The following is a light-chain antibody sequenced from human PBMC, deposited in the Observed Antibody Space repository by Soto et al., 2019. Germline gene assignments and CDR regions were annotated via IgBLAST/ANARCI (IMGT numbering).Light chain of an antibody. CDR3: QPSHGIPYI. CDR1: QSISGY. V-gene: IGKV1-39*01. Sequence: DIQMTQSPSSLSASVGDRVTITCRASQSISGYVNWYQQKPGKAPELLIYAVSNLQSGVPSRFGVSGSVTDFTLTISSLQPEDFATYYGQPSHGIPYIVGQGPKLEIK. J-gene: IGKJ2*01. CDR2: AVS.